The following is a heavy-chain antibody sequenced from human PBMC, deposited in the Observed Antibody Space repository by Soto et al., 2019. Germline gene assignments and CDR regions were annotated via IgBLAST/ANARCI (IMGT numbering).Heavy chain of an antibody. CDR2: IYYSGST. J-gene: IGHJ5*02. CDR1: GGSISSYY. CDR3: ARHNSITMVRGVIGWFDP. V-gene: IGHV4-59*08. D-gene: IGHD3-10*01. Sequence: SETLSLTCTVSGGSISSYYWSWIRQPPGKGLEWIGYIYYSGSTNYNPSLKSRVTISVDTSKNQFSLKLSSVTAADTAVYYCARHNSITMVRGVIGWFDPWGQGTLVTVS.